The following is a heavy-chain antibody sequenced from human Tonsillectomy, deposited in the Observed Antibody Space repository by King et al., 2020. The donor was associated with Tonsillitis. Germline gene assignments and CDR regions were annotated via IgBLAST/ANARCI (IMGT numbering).Heavy chain of an antibody. CDR3: AKDVSYDFWRGYFSDSYYYGMDV. V-gene: IGHV3-30*18. CDR2: ISYDGSKK. D-gene: IGHD3-3*01. CDR1: GFSFSNCG. Sequence: QVQLVEPGGGVVQPGRSLRLSCAASGFSFSNCGMHWVRQAPGKGLEWVTVISYDGSKKYYADSVKGRFTISRDNSENTLYLQMNSLGAEDTAVYYCAKDVSYDFWRGYFSDSYYYGMDVWGQGTTVTVSS. J-gene: IGHJ6*02.